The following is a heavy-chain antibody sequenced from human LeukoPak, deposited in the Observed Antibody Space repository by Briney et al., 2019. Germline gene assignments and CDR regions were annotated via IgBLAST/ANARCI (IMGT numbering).Heavy chain of an antibody. CDR3: ARDKEAFIFDC. Sequence: VSGGSIXSXXXXXXRXXXXXXXEWIGYIYYSGSTYYNPSLKSRVTISVDTSKNQFSLKLTSLTAADTAVYYCARDKEAFIFDCWGQGTLVTVSS. D-gene: IGHD3-3*02. J-gene: IGHJ4*02. CDR1: GGSIXSXX. V-gene: IGHV4-59*12. CDR2: IYYSGST.